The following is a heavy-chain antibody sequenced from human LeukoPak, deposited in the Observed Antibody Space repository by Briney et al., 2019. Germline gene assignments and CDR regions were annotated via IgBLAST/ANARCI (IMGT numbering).Heavy chain of an antibody. CDR1: GFTFSSYD. D-gene: IGHD5-18*01. V-gene: IGHV3-13*01. CDR3: ARSEQRYSYGIDY. J-gene: IGHJ4*02. CDR2: IGTAGDT. Sequence: GGSLRLSCAATGFTFSSYDMHWVRQATGKGLEWVSAIGTAGDTYYPGSVKGRFTISRENAKNSLYLQMNSLRAGDTAVYYCARSEQRYSYGIDYWGQGTLVTVSS.